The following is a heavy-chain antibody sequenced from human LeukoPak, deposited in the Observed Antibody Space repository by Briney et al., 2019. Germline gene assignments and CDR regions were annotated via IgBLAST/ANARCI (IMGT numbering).Heavy chain of an antibody. Sequence: PGGSLRPSCAASVFTFSSYGMHWVRQAPGKGLEGVAVISYDGSNKYYADSVKGRFTISRDNSKNTLYLQMNSLRGEDTAVYYCAKTASGSSFYYFDYWGQGTLVTVSS. CDR3: AKTASGSSFYYFDY. J-gene: IGHJ4*02. CDR2: ISYDGSNK. CDR1: VFTFSSYG. D-gene: IGHD6-13*01. V-gene: IGHV3-30*18.